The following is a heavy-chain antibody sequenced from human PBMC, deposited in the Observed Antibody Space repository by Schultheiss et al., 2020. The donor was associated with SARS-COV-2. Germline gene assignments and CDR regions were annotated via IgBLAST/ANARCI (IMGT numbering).Heavy chain of an antibody. CDR3: ARRVTGYYYYMDV. J-gene: IGHJ6*03. CDR1: CGSISSYY. V-gene: IGHV4-4*07. CDR2: IYTSGST. Sequence: SQTLSLTCTVSCGSISSYYWSWIRQPPGNGLEWIGRIYTSGSTNYNPSLKSRVTMSVDTSKNQFSLKLSSVTAADTAVYYCARRVTGYYYYMDVWGKGTTVTVSS. D-gene: IGHD2-8*01.